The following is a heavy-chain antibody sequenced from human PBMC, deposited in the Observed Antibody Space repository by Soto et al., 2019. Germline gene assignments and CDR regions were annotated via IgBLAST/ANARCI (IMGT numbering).Heavy chain of an antibody. V-gene: IGHV3-72*01. CDR1: GFTFSDQF. CDR3: AGDATFRAPFQR. J-gene: IGHJ1*01. CDR2: SRNRHSYYTT. D-gene: IGHD1-26*01. Sequence: PGGSLRLSCAASGFTFSDQFMDWVRQAPGKGLWWVDRSRNRHSYYTTEYAASVRGRFTVSRDDSKNSLYLQMSSLKTEDTAVNYCAGDATFRAPFQRWGWSTLVTVSS.